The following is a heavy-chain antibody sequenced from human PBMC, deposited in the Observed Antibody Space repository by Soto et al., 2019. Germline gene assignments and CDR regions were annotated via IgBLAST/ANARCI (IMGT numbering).Heavy chain of an antibody. CDR2: IYYSGST. V-gene: IGHV4-31*11. J-gene: IGHJ5*02. CDR3: ARSMTHYSGSYFGFDH. D-gene: IGHD1-26*01. Sequence: PXETLSLTCAVSGGSISSGGYYWSWIRQHPGKGLEWIGYIYYSGSTYYNPSLKSRVTISVDTSKNQFSLKLSSVTAADTAVYYCARSMTHYSGSYFGFDHWGQGTLVTVSS. CDR1: GGSISSGGYY.